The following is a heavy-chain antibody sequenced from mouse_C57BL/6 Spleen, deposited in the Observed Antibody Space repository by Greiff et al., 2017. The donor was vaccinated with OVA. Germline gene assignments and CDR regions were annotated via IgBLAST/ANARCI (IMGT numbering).Heavy chain of an antibody. J-gene: IGHJ4*01. V-gene: IGHV1-7*01. CDR3: ARSGDGYYYAMDY. Sequence: VQVVESGAELAKPGASVKLSCKASGYTFTSYWMHWVKQRPGQGLEWIGYINPSSGYTKYNQKFKDKATLTADKSSSTAYMQLSSLTYEDSAVYYCARSGDGYYYAMDYWGQGTSVTVSS. CDR1: GYTFTSYW. D-gene: IGHD2-3*01. CDR2: INPSSGYT.